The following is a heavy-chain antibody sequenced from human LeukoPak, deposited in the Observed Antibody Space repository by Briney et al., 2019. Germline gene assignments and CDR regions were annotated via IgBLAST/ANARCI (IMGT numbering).Heavy chain of an antibody. Sequence: SQTLSLTCTVSGGSISSSGYYWSWIRQRPGKGLEWVGYIYYNGNTYYNPSLKSRIAISVDTSENQFSLRLTSVTAADTAVYYCARDGGTVTLFDYWGQGTLVTVSS. J-gene: IGHJ4*02. CDR2: IYYNGNT. D-gene: IGHD4-17*01. V-gene: IGHV4-31*03. CDR3: ARDGGTVTLFDY. CDR1: GGSISSSGYY.